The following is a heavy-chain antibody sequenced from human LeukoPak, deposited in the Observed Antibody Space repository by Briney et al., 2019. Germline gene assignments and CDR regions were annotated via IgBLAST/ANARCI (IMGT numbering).Heavy chain of an antibody. Sequence: GASVKVSCKASGYTFTTYGISWVRQAPGHGLEWVGWISTYDGTTNYAQNLQGRVTMTTDTSTSTAYMELRSLRSDDTAVYYCARAYCSSTSCYGLGDFDYWGQGTLVTVSS. J-gene: IGHJ4*02. CDR2: ISTYDGTT. D-gene: IGHD2-2*01. CDR3: ARAYCSSTSCYGLGDFDY. V-gene: IGHV1-18*01. CDR1: GYTFTTYG.